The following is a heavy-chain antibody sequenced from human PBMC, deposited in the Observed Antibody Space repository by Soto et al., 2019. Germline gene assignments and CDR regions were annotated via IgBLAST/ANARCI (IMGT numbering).Heavy chain of an antibody. CDR1: GFTFSSYW. J-gene: IGHJ3*02. CDR2: MNLEGSEK. Sequence: EVQLVESGGGLVQSGGSLRLSCAASGFTFSSYWMSWVRQVPGKGLEWVANMNLEGSEKYYVDAMKGRFTVSNDNAKNSLYLKMNSLSAEDTAVYYCTRRRGDIWGQGTMVTVSS. CDR3: TRRRGDI. D-gene: IGHD3-10*01. V-gene: IGHV3-7*03.